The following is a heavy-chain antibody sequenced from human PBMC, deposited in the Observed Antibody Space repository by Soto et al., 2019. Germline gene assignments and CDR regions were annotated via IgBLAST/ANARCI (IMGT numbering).Heavy chain of an antibody. CDR2: LGAARDP. D-gene: IGHD3-10*01. J-gene: IGHJ3*02. Sequence: EVQLVESGGGSVQPGESLRLSCAASGFSFRDYDMHWVRQRKGKGLEWVSALGAARDPYYVGSVKGRFSVSRDNAQNSLFLQMNNLRAEDTAIYYCTFLWFGEFHVETFDIWGQGTMVTVSS. CDR3: TFLWFGEFHVETFDI. CDR1: GFSFRDYD. V-gene: IGHV3-13*05.